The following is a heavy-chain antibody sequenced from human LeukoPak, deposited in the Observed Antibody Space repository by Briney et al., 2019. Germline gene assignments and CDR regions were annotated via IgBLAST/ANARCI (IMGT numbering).Heavy chain of an antibody. J-gene: IGHJ6*03. D-gene: IGHD3-10*01. CDR2: ISGSSSTI. Sequence: GGSLRLSCAASGFTFSSYSMNWVRQAPGKGLEWVSYISGSSSTIYYADSVKGRFSISRDNAKNSLYLQMNGLRAEDAAVYFCARDRSYYYMDVWGKGTTVTVSS. CDR3: ARDRSYYYMDV. V-gene: IGHV3-48*01. CDR1: GFTFSSYS.